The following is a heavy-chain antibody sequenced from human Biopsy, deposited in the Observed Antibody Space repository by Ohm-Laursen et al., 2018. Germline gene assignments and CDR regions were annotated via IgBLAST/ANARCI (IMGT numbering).Heavy chain of an antibody. D-gene: IGHD3-16*01. Sequence: SETLSLTCAVSGGSFSGYYWSWIRQTPGKGLEWIGEVSHSGSTNYNPSLKSRVTISVDTSKNQFSLNLSSATAADTAVYYCARLTGDYIWGNWRINHDPFDIWDQGTSVTVSS. V-gene: IGHV4-34*01. CDR3: ARLTGDYIWGNWRINHDPFDI. J-gene: IGHJ3*02. CDR2: VSHSGST. CDR1: GGSFSGYY.